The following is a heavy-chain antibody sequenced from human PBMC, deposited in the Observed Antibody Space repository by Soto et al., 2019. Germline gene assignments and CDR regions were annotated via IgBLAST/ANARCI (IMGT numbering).Heavy chain of an antibody. CDR2: INPGNSDT. Sequence: GESLKISCKASGYSFTSYWIAWVRQTPGKGLEWMGIINPGNSDTRSSPAFQGQVTISADWPSGTTYLQLSSLKASDSGTYYCARRHTVSYSDVYSWFDPWGQGTQVTVSS. J-gene: IGHJ5*02. CDR3: ARRHTVSYSDVYSWFDP. CDR1: GYSFTSYW. V-gene: IGHV5-51*01. D-gene: IGHD1-26*01.